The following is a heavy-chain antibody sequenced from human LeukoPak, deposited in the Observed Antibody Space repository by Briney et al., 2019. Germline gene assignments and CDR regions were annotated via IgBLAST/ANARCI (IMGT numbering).Heavy chain of an antibody. CDR3: ARQYYDRSGYPFEY. CDR2: INPADSNT. Sequence: GESLEISYGGSGYSFSTYWIGWVRQIPAKGLEWMGLINPADSNTKYSPSFQGQVTISADRSVNTAYLQWGSLQASDTAMYYCARQYYDRSGYPFEYWGQGSLVTVSS. D-gene: IGHD3-22*01. J-gene: IGHJ4*02. CDR1: GYSFSTYW. V-gene: IGHV5-51*01.